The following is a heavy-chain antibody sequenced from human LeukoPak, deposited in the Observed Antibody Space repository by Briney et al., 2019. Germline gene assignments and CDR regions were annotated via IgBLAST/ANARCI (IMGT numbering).Heavy chain of an antibody. J-gene: IGHJ4*02. V-gene: IGHV3-23*01. CDR2: ISGSDDGT. D-gene: IGHD6-13*01. CDR1: GFTFSTYA. CDR3: ARGGSSWYYFDS. Sequence: PGGSLRLSCAASGFTFSTYAMSWVRQIPGKGLEWVSAISGSDDGTYYADSVKGRFTISRDNSRNSLYLQMNSLRVEDTAVYYCARGGSSWYYFDSWGQGTLVTVSS.